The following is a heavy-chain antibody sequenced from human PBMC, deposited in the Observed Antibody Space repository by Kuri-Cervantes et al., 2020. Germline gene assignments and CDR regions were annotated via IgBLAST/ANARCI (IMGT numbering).Heavy chain of an antibody. CDR2: IGTAGDT. CDR1: GFTFSSYD. Sequence: GESLKISCAASGFTFSSYDMHWVRQATGKGLEWVSAIGTAGDTYYPGSVKGRFTISRDNSKNTLYLQMNSLRDEDTAVYYCARDGYYYDSSGHYYYYGMDVWGQGTTVTVSS. D-gene: IGHD3-22*01. CDR3: ARDGYYYDSSGHYYYYGMDV. J-gene: IGHJ6*02. V-gene: IGHV3-13*01.